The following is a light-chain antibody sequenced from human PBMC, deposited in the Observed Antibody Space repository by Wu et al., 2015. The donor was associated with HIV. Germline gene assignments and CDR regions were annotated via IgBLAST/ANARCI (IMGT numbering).Light chain of an antibody. CDR2: AAS. Sequence: DIQMTQSPSSLSASVGDRVTITCRASQNIRNYLNWYQQKPGKAPKLLIYAASTLQSGVPSRFSGSGSETDFTLTISSLQPEDVATYYCQKYNTAPWTFGQGTKVEIK. J-gene: IGKJ1*01. V-gene: IGKV1-39*01. CDR1: QNIRNY. CDR3: QKYNTAPWT.